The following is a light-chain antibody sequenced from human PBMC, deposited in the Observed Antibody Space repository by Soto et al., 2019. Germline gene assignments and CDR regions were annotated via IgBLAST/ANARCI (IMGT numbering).Light chain of an antibody. Sequence: QSVLTQPPSASGTPGQRFTISCSGSSSNIGSKTVNWYQQLPGTAPKLLIYSNNQRPSGVPDRFSGSKSGTSASLAISGLQSEDEADYYCAAWDDSLNGVVFGGGTQLTVL. J-gene: IGLJ2*01. CDR1: SSNIGSKT. V-gene: IGLV1-44*01. CDR2: SNN. CDR3: AAWDDSLNGVV.